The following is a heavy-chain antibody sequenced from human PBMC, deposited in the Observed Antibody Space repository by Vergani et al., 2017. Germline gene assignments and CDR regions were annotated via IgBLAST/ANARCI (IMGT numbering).Heavy chain of an antibody. V-gene: IGHV5-51*01. J-gene: IGHJ3*01. CDR1: GYIFSNFW. CDR2: IYPGDSEV. Sequence: EKQLVQSGSETKKPGESLKISCQAFGYIFSNFWIGWVRQRPGRGLEWMGIIYPGDSEVKSNPTFRGQVILSVDTPVNTAYLQWRSRQASDTATYFCASGGHGSENGGALQLWGQGTNITVSS. CDR3: ASGGHGSENGGALQL. D-gene: IGHD3-10*01.